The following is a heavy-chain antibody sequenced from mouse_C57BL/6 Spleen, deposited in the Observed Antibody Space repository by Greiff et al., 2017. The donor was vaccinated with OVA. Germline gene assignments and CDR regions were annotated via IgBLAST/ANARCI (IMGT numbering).Heavy chain of an antibody. D-gene: IGHD2-5*01. Sequence: EVKLVESGGDLVKPGGSLKLSCAASGFTFSSYGMSWVRQTPDKRLEWVATISSGGSYTYYPDSVKGRFTSSRDNAKNTLYLQMSSLKSEDTAMYYCARPTIVTSYAMDYWGQGTSVTVSS. CDR3: ARPTIVTSYAMDY. J-gene: IGHJ4*01. CDR2: ISSGGSYT. V-gene: IGHV5-6*01. CDR1: GFTFSSYG.